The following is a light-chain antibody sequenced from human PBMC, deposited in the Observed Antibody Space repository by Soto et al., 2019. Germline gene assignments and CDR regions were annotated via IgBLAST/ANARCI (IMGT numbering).Light chain of an antibody. J-gene: IGKJ1*01. CDR1: ESVLYSSNNKNY. V-gene: IGKV4-1*01. CDR2: WAS. Sequence: DIVMTQSPDSLAVSLGERATINCKSSESVLYSSNNKNYLAWYQQKPGHPPKLLIYWASTRESGVPARFSGSGTGTNFTRTINSLQEEDVAVYNCKQYYSAPRRTFGQGTKVEIK. CDR3: KQYYSAPRRT.